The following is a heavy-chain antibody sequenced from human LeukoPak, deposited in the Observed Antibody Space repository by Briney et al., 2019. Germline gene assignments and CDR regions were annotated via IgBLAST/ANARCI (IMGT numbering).Heavy chain of an antibody. Sequence: VASVKVSCKASGDTFSSYAISWMRQAPGQGLEWMGRIIPILGMSDNAHKFQGRLTITADKSTSTSYMELRSLTSEDTAVYYCARTYSAYDYADYWGQGTLVTVSS. D-gene: IGHD5-12*01. J-gene: IGHJ4*02. CDR2: IIPILGMS. V-gene: IGHV1-69*04. CDR3: ARTYSAYDYADY. CDR1: GDTFSSYA.